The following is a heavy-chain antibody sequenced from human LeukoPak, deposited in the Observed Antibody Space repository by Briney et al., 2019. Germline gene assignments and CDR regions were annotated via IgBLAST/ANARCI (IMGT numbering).Heavy chain of an antibody. J-gene: IGHJ4*02. CDR1: GYTFTSYG. CDR3: ARDRADYYGSGSYDY. Sequence: GASVKVSCKASGYTFTSYGINWVRQAPGQRLEWMGRISAYNGNTNYAQKLQGRVTMTTDTSTTTAYMELRSLRSDDTAVYYCARDRADYYGSGSYDYWGQGTLVTVSS. V-gene: IGHV1-18*01. CDR2: ISAYNGNT. D-gene: IGHD3-10*01.